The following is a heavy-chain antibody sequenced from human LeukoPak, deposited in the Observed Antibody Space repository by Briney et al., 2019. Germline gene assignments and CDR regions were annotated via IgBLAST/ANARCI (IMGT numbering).Heavy chain of an antibody. V-gene: IGHV3-21*01. CDR1: GFTFSSYS. CDR3: ARRGSSGWYAGPDSYYYGMDV. D-gene: IGHD6-19*01. CDR2: ISSSSSYI. J-gene: IGHJ6*02. Sequence: PGGSLRLSCAASGFTFSSYSMNWVRQAPGKGLEWVSSISSSSSYIYYADSVKGRFTISRDNAKNSLYLQMNSLRAEDTAVYYCARRGSSGWYAGPDSYYYGMDVWGQGTTVTVSS.